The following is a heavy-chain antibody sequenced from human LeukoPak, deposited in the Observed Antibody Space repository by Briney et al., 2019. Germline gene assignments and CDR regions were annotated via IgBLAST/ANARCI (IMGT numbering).Heavy chain of an antibody. CDR3: AKPRWDGSSAEYFQH. CDR2: ISYDGSNK. D-gene: IGHD6-13*01. CDR1: GFTFSSYS. J-gene: IGHJ1*01. V-gene: IGHV3-30*18. Sequence: GGSLRLSCAASGFTFSSYSMNWVRQAPGKGLEWVAVISYDGSNKYYADSVKGRFTISRDNSKNTLYLQMNSLRAEDTAVYYCAKPRWDGSSAEYFQHWGQGTLVTVSS.